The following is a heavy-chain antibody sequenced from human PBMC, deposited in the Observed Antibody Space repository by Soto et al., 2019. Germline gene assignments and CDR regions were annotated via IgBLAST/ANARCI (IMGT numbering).Heavy chain of an antibody. Sequence: LRLSCAASGFTFSSYAMHWVRQAPGKGLEWVAVISYDGSNKYYADSVKGRFTISRDNSKNTLYLQMNSLRAEDTAVYYCARDQDGMDVWGXGTTVTVSS. CDR2: ISYDGSNK. J-gene: IGHJ6*02. V-gene: IGHV3-30-3*01. CDR3: ARDQDGMDV. D-gene: IGHD2-15*01. CDR1: GFTFSSYA.